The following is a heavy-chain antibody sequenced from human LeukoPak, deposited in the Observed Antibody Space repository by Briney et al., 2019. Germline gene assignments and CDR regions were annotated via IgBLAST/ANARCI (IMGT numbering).Heavy chain of an antibody. D-gene: IGHD2-8*02. V-gene: IGHV3-7*01. Sequence: GGSLRLSCTASGFKFGDYGMTWVRQAPGKGLEWVAYIKQDGGEKYYVDSVKGRFTISRDNARNSLYLQMDSLGLEDRAVYYCARAGRYGTGCPDYWGQGTQVTVSS. CDR3: ARAGRYGTGCPDY. J-gene: IGHJ4*02. CDR1: GFKFGDYG. CDR2: IKQDGGEK.